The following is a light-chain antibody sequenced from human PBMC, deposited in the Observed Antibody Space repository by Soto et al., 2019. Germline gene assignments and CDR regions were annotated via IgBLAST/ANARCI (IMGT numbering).Light chain of an antibody. CDR3: QQSRSSART. CDR1: KSGRSH. CDR2: GAS. J-gene: IGKJ4*01. Sequence: VYGKERDPLSCRASKSGRSHLAWYQQKPCQAPSLLIFGASTRATGVPARFSVSESGTEYTLAIRSRHSCEVAVYIYQQSRSSARTVAGGTKVDIK. V-gene: IGKV3-15*01.